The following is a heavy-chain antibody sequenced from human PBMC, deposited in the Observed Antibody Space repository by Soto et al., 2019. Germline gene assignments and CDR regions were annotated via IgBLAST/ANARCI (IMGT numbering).Heavy chain of an antibody. D-gene: IGHD2-2*02. Sequence: SETLSLTCAVYGGSFSVYYWSWIRQPPGKGLEWIGEINHSGSTNYNPSLKSRVTISVDTSKNQFSLKLSSVTAADTAVYYCARGRILYCSSTSCYILGYYYGMDVWGQGTTVTVSS. V-gene: IGHV4-34*01. CDR3: ARGRILYCSSTSCYILGYYYGMDV. J-gene: IGHJ6*02. CDR1: GGSFSVYY. CDR2: INHSGST.